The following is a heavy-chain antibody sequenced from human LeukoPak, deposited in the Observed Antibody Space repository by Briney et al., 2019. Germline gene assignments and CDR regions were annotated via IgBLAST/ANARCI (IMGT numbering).Heavy chain of an antibody. CDR1: GGSISSYY. Sequence: KSSETLSLTCTVSGGSISSYYWSWIRQPPGKGLEWIGYIYYSGSTNYNPSLKSRVTISVDTSKNQFSLKLSSVTAADTAVYYCAKSWRGGGLTYYYYMDVWGKGTTVTISS. D-gene: IGHD3/OR15-3a*01. J-gene: IGHJ6*03. CDR2: IYYSGST. CDR3: AKSWRGGGLTYYYYMDV. V-gene: IGHV4-59*01.